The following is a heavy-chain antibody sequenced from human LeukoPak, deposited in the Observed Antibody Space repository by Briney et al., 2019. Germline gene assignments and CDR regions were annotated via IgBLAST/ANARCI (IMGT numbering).Heavy chain of an antibody. V-gene: IGHV4-59*01. D-gene: IGHD3-22*01. CDR2: IYYSGST. J-gene: IGHJ3*02. CDR1: GGSISSYY. Sequence: SETLSLTCTVSGGSISSYYWSWIRQPPGKGLEWIGYIYYSGSTNYNPSLKSRVTISVDTSKNQFSLKLSSVTAADTAVYYCARDPYYYDSSGYYEVNHGGAFDIWGQGTMVTISS. CDR3: ARDPYYYDSSGYYEVNHGGAFDI.